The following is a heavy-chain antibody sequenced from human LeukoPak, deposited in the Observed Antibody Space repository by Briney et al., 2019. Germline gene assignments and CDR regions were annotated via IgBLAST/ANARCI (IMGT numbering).Heavy chain of an antibody. V-gene: IGHV1-58*02. CDR3: AARGGFGPLSVDDY. D-gene: IGHD3-16*01. CDR2: IVVGSGNT. J-gene: IGHJ4*02. Sequence: ASVKVSCKASGFTFTSSAMQWVRQARGQRLEWIGWIVVGSGNTNYAQKFQERVTITRDMSTGTAYMEPSSLRSEDTAVYYCAARGGFGPLSVDDYWGQGTLVTVSS. CDR1: GFTFTSSA.